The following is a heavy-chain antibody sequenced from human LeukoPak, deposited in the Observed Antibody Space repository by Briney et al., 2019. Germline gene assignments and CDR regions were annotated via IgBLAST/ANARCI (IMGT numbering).Heavy chain of an antibody. CDR2: IHYCGST. D-gene: IGHD2-21*01. CDR1: VCSLSSYY. Sequence: SEALSLACTVYVCSLSSYYWSWIRQPPAKVLEWNGYIHYCGSTNYNPYLKSRVTISVDTYKNQLSLKLSSVTAADTAVYYCARDHGVRGLWWSGYYGMDVWGQGTTVTVSS. CDR3: ARDHGVRGLWWSGYYGMDV. V-gene: IGHV4-59*01. J-gene: IGHJ6*02.